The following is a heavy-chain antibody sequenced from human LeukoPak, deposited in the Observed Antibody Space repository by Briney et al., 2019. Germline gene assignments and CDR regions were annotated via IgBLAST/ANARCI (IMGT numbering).Heavy chain of an antibody. J-gene: IGHJ3*02. CDR2: IYHSGST. D-gene: IGHD6-13*01. CDR1: GGSISSSNW. CDR3: AREGGSSWPGEAFDI. V-gene: IGHV4-4*02. Sequence: SETLSLTCAVSGGSISSSNWWSWVRQPPGKGLEWIGEIYHSGSTNYNPSLKSRVTISVGKSKNQFSLKLSSVTAADTAVYYCAREGGSSWPGEAFDIWGQGTMVTVSS.